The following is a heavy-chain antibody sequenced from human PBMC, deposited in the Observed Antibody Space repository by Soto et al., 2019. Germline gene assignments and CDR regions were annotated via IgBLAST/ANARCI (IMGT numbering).Heavy chain of an antibody. Sequence: GXSAKVSFKASCYSFTSYGISWVRRAPGQGLEWMGWISPYNGHTQFVESFQGRVTMTTDTSTKTAYMELRNLRSDDTAHYYCARDLTIVPATHPRLENYGMDVWGQGTTVTVSS. D-gene: IGHD2-2*01. CDR1: CYSFTSYG. CDR3: ARDLTIVPATHPRLENYGMDV. V-gene: IGHV1-18*01. CDR2: ISPYNGHT. J-gene: IGHJ6*02.